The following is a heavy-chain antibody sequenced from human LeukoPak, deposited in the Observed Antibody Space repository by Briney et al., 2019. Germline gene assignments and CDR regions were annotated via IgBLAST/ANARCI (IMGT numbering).Heavy chain of an antibody. J-gene: IGHJ5*02. CDR3: ARRGIWDLQIGNLFDP. CDR1: GDSITTNSYW. Sequence: SETLSLTCSLSGDSITTNSYWWGWIRQSPGKGLEWIGSIYSSGNSYYNPSLKSRATISPDTSKNQYSLRLTSVTAADTAVYYCARRGIWDLQIGNLFDPWGQGILVTVSS. V-gene: IGHV4-39*01. CDR2: IYSSGNS. D-gene: IGHD3-16*01.